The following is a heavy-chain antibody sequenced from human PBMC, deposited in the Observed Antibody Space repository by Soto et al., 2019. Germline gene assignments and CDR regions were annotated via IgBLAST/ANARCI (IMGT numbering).Heavy chain of an antibody. CDR3: TRSLFLASTGIEPFDL. CDR1: GFTFSSYA. V-gene: IGHV3-23*01. J-gene: IGHJ4*02. Sequence: EVQLLESGGGLVQPGGSLVLSCAASGFTFSSYAMSWVRQAPGKGLEWVSSISGGGNDAYYADSVKGRVTISRDNSRNTLYLQMNSLRADDTAIFYCTRSLFLASTGIEPFDLWAQGTLVTVSS. CDR2: ISGGGNDA. D-gene: IGHD6-13*01.